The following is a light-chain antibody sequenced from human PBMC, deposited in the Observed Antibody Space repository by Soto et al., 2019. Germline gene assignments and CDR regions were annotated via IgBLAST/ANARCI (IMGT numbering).Light chain of an antibody. CDR1: QTIFNW. Sequence: DIQMTQSPSTLSASVGDRVTITCRASQTIFNWLAWYQQKPGKAPNLLIYKASTLESGVPSRFSGSGSGTEFTLTISSLQPDDFATYYCQHYYSYTWTFGQGTKVDIK. CDR2: KAS. J-gene: IGKJ1*01. V-gene: IGKV1-5*03. CDR3: QHYYSYTWT.